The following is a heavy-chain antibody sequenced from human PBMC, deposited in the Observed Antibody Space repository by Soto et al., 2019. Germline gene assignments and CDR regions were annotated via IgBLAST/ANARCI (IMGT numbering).Heavy chain of an antibody. CDR1: GFTFSSYE. J-gene: IGHJ4*02. D-gene: IGHD2-2*01. V-gene: IGHV3-48*03. Sequence: PGGSLRLSCAVSGFTFSSYEMNWVRQAPGKGLEWVSYISSSGSTMYYADSVKGRFTISRDNAKISLYLQMNSLRAEDTAVYYCVRRYCSSTSCTFDFWGLGALVTVSS. CDR3: VRRYCSSTSCTFDF. CDR2: ISSSGSTM.